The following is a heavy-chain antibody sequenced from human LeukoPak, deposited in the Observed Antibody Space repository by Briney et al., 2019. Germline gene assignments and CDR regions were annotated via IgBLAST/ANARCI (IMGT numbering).Heavy chain of an antibody. J-gene: IGHJ3*02. CDR3: ARGIVGAHAFDI. V-gene: IGHV1-69*05. Sequence: AVKVSCKASGGTFSSYAISWVRQAPGQGLEWMGGIIPIFGTANYAQKFQGRVTITTDESTSTAYMELSSLRSEDTAVYYCARGIVGAHAFDIWGQGTMVTVSS. D-gene: IGHD1-26*01. CDR2: IIPIFGTA. CDR1: GGTFSSYA.